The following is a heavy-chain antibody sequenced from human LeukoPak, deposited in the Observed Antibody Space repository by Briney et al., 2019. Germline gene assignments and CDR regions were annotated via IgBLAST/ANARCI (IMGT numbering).Heavy chain of an antibody. V-gene: IGHV3-23*01. Sequence: GGSLRLSCAASGFNFGSSVMSWVRQAPGKGLEWVSAITADGGGTNHADPVKGRFTISRDNSKSTLYLQMNSLRAEDTAVYYCVKEDHHGVYVQIDHWGQGTLVTVSS. CDR1: GFNFGSSV. D-gene: IGHD5/OR15-5a*01. CDR3: VKEDHHGVYVQIDH. J-gene: IGHJ4*02. CDR2: ITADGGGT.